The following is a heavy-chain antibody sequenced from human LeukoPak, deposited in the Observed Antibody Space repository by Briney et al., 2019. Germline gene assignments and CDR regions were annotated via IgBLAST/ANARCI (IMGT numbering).Heavy chain of an antibody. Sequence: GGSLRLSCAASGFTFSDYYMSWIRQAPGKGLEWVSYISSSSSYTNYADSVKGRFTISRDNAKNSLYLQMNSLRAEDTAVYYCARDRGDPLLWSGELFPDYWGQGTLVTVSS. CDR3: ARDRGDPLLWSGELFPDY. V-gene: IGHV3-11*06. CDR1: GFTFSDYY. J-gene: IGHJ4*02. CDR2: ISSSSSYT. D-gene: IGHD3-10*01.